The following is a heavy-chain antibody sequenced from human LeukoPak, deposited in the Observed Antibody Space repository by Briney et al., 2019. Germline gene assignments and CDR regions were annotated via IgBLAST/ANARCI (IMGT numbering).Heavy chain of an antibody. CDR3: AKGFLGACTGATCYYFDS. V-gene: IGHV3-74*01. CDR1: GFTFSSYW. Sequence: GGSLRLSCGASGFTFSSYWMHWVRQAPGKGLVWVSRINNDGSSTSYADSVQGRSTISRDNAKNTLYLQMNSLRAEDTAVYYCAKGFLGACTGATCYYFDSWGQGTLVTVSS. J-gene: IGHJ4*02. D-gene: IGHD2-8*02. CDR2: INNDGSST.